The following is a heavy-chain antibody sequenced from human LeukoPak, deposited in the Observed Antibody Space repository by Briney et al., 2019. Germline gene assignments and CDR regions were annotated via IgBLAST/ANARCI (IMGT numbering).Heavy chain of an antibody. CDR3: AKVSITPGTTVTRNYYFDY. Sequence: GGSLRLSCAGSGFTFSSDSMNWVRQTPGRGLEWISYISDNGRSIYYADSVRGRFTISRDNSKNTLYLQMNSLRAEDTAVYYCAKVSITPGTTVTRNYYFDYWGQGTLVTVSS. D-gene: IGHD4-17*01. CDR2: ISDNGRSI. CDR1: GFTFSSDS. V-gene: IGHV3-23*01. J-gene: IGHJ4*02.